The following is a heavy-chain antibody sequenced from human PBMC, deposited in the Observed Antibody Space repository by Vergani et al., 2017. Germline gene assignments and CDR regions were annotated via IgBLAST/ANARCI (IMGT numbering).Heavy chain of an antibody. V-gene: IGHV3-30*03. CDR2: ISYDGSNK. D-gene: IGHD6-13*01. CDR3: AREGYSSSWYDRYYYYYYYMDV. J-gene: IGHJ6*03. CDR1: GFTFSSYG. Sequence: QVQLVESGGGVVQPGRSLRLSCAASGFTFSSYGMHWVRQAPGKGLEWVAVISYDGSNKYYADSVKGRFTISRDNSKNTLYLQMNSLRAEDTAVYYCAREGYSSSWYDRYYYYYYYMDVWGKGTTVTVSS.